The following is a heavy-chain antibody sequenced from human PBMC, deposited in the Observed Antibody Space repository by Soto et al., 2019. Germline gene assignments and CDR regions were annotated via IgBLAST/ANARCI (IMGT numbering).Heavy chain of an antibody. D-gene: IGHD4-4*01. CDR3: ARTYCTTTACQAHGIDV. V-gene: IGHV4-59*01. J-gene: IGHJ6*02. CDR1: GDSIRSYY. Sequence: PSETLSLTCSVSGDSIRSYYWTWVRQPPGKGLQWIGYVFHTGNTNYNPSLKSRVTISEDASKNQVSLRLTSVTAADTAVYFCARTYCTTTACQAHGIDVWGQGTTVTVSS. CDR2: VFHTGNT.